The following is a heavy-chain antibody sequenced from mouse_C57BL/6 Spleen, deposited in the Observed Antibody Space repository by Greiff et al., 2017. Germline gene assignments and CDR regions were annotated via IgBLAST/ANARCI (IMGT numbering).Heavy chain of an antibody. Sequence: QVQLQQPGAELVKPGASVKLSCKASGYTFTSYWMQWVKQRPGQGLEWIGEIDPSDSCTNYNQKFKGKATLTVDTSSSTAYMQLSSLTSEDSAVYYCARGDYSNSRHMDYWGQGTSVTVSS. J-gene: IGHJ4*01. CDR2: IDPSDSCT. D-gene: IGHD2-5*01. CDR3: ARGDYSNSRHMDY. CDR1: GYTFTSYW. V-gene: IGHV1-50*01.